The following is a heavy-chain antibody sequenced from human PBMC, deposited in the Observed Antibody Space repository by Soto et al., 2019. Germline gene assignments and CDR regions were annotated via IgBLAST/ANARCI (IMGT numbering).Heavy chain of an antibody. Sequence: QVQLVESGGGVVQPGRSLRLSCAVSGFTFRSYGMHWVRQAPGKGLEWVAVISYDGSNKYYADSVKGRFTISRDNSKNTLYLETKSLRAEDTAVYYCAKLSGGWEEPLFDYWGQGTLVTVSS. D-gene: IGHD1-26*01. CDR1: GFTFRSYG. V-gene: IGHV3-30*18. CDR2: ISYDGSNK. CDR3: AKLSGGWEEPLFDY. J-gene: IGHJ4*02.